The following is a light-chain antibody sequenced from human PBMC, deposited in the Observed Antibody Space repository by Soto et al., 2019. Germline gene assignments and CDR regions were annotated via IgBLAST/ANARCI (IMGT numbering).Light chain of an antibody. CDR3: QQRSNWPWT. Sequence: EIVMTQSPATLSVSPGERATLSCRASQGVSSNLAWYQQKPGQAPRLLIYGASTRATGIPARFSGSGSGTDYTLTITNLEPEDFAIYYCQQRSNWPWTFGQGTKVDIK. CDR2: GAS. J-gene: IGKJ1*01. CDR1: QGVSSN. V-gene: IGKV3-15*01.